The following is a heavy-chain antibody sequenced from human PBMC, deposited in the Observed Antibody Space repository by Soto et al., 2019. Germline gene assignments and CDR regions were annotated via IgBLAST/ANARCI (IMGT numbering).Heavy chain of an antibody. CDR1: GGSISSGGYY. D-gene: IGHD6-19*01. CDR3: ARDGGRGSGWYDYNWFDP. V-gene: IGHV4-31*03. J-gene: IGHJ5*02. CDR2: IYYSGST. Sequence: SETLSLTCTVSGGSISSGGYYWSWIRQHPGKGLEWIGYIYYSGSTYYNPSLKSRVTISVDTSKNQFSLKLSSVTAADTAVYYCARDGGRGSGWYDYNWFDPWGQGTLVTVSS.